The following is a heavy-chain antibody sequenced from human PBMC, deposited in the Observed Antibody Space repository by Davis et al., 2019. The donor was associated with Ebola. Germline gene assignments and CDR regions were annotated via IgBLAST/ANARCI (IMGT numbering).Heavy chain of an antibody. V-gene: IGHV1-69*01. CDR2: IIPIFGTA. D-gene: IGHD6-6*01. J-gene: IGHJ6*04. CDR3: ARDPAARLPYYYGMDV. Sequence: VKVSCKASGGTFSSYAISWVRQAPGQGLEWMGGIIPIFGTANYAQKFQGRVTITADESTSTAYMELSSLRSEDTAVYYCARDPAARLPYYYGMDVWGKGTTVTVSS. CDR1: GGTFSSYA.